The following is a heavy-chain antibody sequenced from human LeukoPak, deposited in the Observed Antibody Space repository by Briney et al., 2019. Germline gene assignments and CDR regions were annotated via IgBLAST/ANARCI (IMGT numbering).Heavy chain of an antibody. Sequence: GGSLRLSCAASGFTFSSYSMNWVRQAPGKGLEWVSSISSSSSYIYYADSVKGRFTISRDNAKSSLYLQMNSLRAEDTAVYYCARGGRATKDYDYWGQGTLVTVSS. V-gene: IGHV3-21*01. CDR1: GFTFSSYS. CDR3: ARGGRATKDYDY. D-gene: IGHD1-26*01. CDR2: ISSSSSYI. J-gene: IGHJ4*02.